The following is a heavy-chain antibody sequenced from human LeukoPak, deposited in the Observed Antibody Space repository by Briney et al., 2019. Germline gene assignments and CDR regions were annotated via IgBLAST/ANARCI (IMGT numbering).Heavy chain of an antibody. D-gene: IGHD6-6*01. CDR3: ARARISAPYYMDV. J-gene: IGHJ6*03. CDR2: ISAYNGNT. V-gene: IGHV1-18*04. Sequence: ASVKVSCKASGYTFTSYGFSWVRQAPGQGLEWMGWISAYNGNTNYAQQLQGRVTMTIDTSTSTAYMELRGLRSDDTAVYYCARARISAPYYMDVWGKGTTVTVSS. CDR1: GYTFTSYG.